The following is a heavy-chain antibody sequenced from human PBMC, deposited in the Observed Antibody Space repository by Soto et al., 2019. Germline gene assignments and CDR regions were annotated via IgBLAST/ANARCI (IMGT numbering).Heavy chain of an antibody. V-gene: IGHV3-23*01. J-gene: IGHJ4*02. CDR3: AKTQCTNDVYSFDF. Sequence: EVQLLESGGGLVQPGGSLRLSCAASGFTFSSYAMTWVRQAPGKGLEWVSTTSGGGTSTYYADSVKGRFTISRDNSKNTLYLQMSSLRAEDTAVYYCAKTQCTNDVYSFDFWGQGTLVTVSS. CDR1: GFTFSSYA. D-gene: IGHD2-8*01. CDR2: TSGGGTST.